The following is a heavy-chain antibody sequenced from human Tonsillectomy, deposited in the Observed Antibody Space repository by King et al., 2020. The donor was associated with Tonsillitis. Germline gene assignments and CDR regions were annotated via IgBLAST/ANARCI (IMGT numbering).Heavy chain of an antibody. CDR1: GFTFRSYG. D-gene: IGHD3-9*01. V-gene: IGHV3-30*18. J-gene: IGHJ4*02. Sequence: VQLVESGGGVVQPGRSLRLSCAASGFTFRSYGMHWVRQAPGKGLEWVALISYDGSNKYYADSVKGRITISRDNSKNTLYLQMNSLRPEDTAVYYCAKELGRQGRYFDWPPGYWGQGTLVTVSS. CDR3: AKELGRQGRYFDWPPGY. CDR2: ISYDGSNK.